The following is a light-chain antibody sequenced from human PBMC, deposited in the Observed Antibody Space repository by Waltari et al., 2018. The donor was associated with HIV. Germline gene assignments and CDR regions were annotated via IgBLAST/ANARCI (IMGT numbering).Light chain of an antibody. V-gene: IGLV1-36*01. CDR2: FDD. Sequence: QSVLTQPPSVSEAPRQRVTISCSGSSSNIGNTSVTWYQQVPVKAPKLLIYFDDLLSSGVSDRFSGSKSGTSASLAIRGLQSEDEADYYCAAWDDSLNGYVFGSGTKVTVL. J-gene: IGLJ1*01. CDR1: SSNIGNTS. CDR3: AAWDDSLNGYV.